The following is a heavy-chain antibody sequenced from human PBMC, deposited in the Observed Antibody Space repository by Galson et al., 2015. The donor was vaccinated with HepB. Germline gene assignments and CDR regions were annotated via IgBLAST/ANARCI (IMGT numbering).Heavy chain of an antibody. Sequence: SVKVSCKASGGTFSSYAISWVRQAPGQGLEWMGGIIPIFGTANYAQKFQGRVTITADESTSTAYMELSSLRSEDTAVYYCASRPWELHRFDYWGQGTLVTVSS. CDR1: GGTFSSYA. CDR3: ASRPWELHRFDY. D-gene: IGHD1-26*01. CDR2: IIPIFGTA. J-gene: IGHJ4*02. V-gene: IGHV1-69*13.